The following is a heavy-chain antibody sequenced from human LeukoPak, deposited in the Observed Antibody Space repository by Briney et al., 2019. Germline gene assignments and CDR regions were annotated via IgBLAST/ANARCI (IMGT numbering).Heavy chain of an antibody. CDR1: GLTFNNYA. CDR3: AKDLYGDYDFDC. J-gene: IGHJ4*02. CDR2: ITSSGST. V-gene: IGHV3-23*01. Sequence: PGGSLRPSCAASGLTFNNYAMNWVRQAPGKGLEWASVITSSGSTYYADSVKGRFTISRDNSKNTLYLQMNSLRAEDTAIYYCAKDLYGDYDFDCWGRGTLVTVSS. D-gene: IGHD4-17*01.